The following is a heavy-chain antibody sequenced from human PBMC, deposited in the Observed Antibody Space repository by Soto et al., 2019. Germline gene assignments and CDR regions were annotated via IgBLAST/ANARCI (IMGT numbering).Heavy chain of an antibody. D-gene: IGHD3-22*01. J-gene: IGHJ4*02. CDR2: IDPSGNGT. V-gene: IGHV1-46*01. CDR1: GHTLINYY. Sequence: QVQLVQSGAEVKKPRASVKVSCKASGHTLINYYMHWVRQAPGQGLDWLGKIDPSGNGTSYAERFHGRITLTSDTSTNTVYVELSSLRSEDTAIYDGAINYYESSAYLYWGQGTLVTVSS. CDR3: AINYYESSAYLY.